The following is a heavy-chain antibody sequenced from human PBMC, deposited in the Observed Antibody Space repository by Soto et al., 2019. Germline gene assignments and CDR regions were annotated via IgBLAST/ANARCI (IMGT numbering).Heavy chain of an antibody. CDR2: INAGNGNT. V-gene: IGHV1-3*01. CDR3: ARADGVLTGSYTGDY. CDR1: GYTFTNYA. Sequence: ASVKVSCKASGYTFTNYAIHWVRQAPGQRLEWMGWINAGNGNTKYSQKFQGRVTITRDTSASTAYMELSSLRSEDTAVYYCARADGVLTGSYTGDYGGKGTLVTVSS. D-gene: IGHD3-9*01. J-gene: IGHJ4*02.